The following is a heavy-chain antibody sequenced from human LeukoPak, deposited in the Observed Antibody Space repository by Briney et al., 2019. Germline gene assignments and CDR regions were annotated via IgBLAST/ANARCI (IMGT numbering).Heavy chain of an antibody. V-gene: IGHV1-18*01. J-gene: IGHJ6*02. CDR3: ARDGLYYDSSVYSSLAVDYSYVMDV. D-gene: IGHD3-22*01. Sequence: ASVKVSCKASGYTFTSYGISWVRQAPGQGLEWMGWISAYNGNTNYAQKLQGRVTMTTDTSTSTAYMELRSLRSDDTAVYYCARDGLYYDSSVYSSLAVDYSYVMDVGAQGPTSPVS. CDR2: ISAYNGNT. CDR1: GYTFTSYG.